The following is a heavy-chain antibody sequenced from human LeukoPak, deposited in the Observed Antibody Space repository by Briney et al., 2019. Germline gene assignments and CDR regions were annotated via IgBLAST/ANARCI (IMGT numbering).Heavy chain of an antibody. CDR1: GFTFNNYA. CDR2: ISGSGGKT. J-gene: IGHJ4*02. D-gene: IGHD3-22*01. Sequence: GGSLRLACAASGFTFNNYAMSWVRQAPGKGLEWVSAISGSGGKTYYADSVKGRFTISRDNSKNMLYLQMDSLRAEDTAVYKCAKGLNSDSTSPFDYWGQGTLVTVSS. V-gene: IGHV3-23*01. CDR3: AKGLNSDSTSPFDY.